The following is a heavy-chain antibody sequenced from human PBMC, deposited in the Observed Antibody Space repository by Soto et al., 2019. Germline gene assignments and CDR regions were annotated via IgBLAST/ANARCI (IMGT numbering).Heavy chain of an antibody. J-gene: IGHJ5*02. V-gene: IGHV4-59*01. CDR1: GGSISSYY. CDR2: IYYSGST. D-gene: IGHD1-26*01. CDR3: ARGEDDTESPHANWFDP. Sequence: NPSETLSLTCTVSGGSISSYYWSWIRQPPGKGLEWIGYIYYSGSTNYNPSLKSRVTISVDTSKNQFSLKLSSVTAADTAVYYCARGEDDTESPHANWFDPWGQGTLVTVSS.